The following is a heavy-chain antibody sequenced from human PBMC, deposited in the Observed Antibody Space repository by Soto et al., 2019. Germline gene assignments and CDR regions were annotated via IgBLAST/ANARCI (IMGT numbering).Heavy chain of an antibody. Sequence: QVQLVQSGAEVKKPGSSVKVSCTASGGTFSPYTVNWVRQAPGQGLEWMGRIIPFLGVTNYAQKFQARVTLTADTSTTTAYMELSGPRFEDTAVYYCARDWESTGSTWSFGAFWGRGTLVTVSS. V-gene: IGHV1-69*08. CDR3: ARDWESTGSTWSFGAF. CDR2: IIPFLGVT. J-gene: IGHJ4*02. D-gene: IGHD3-10*01. CDR1: GGTFSPYT.